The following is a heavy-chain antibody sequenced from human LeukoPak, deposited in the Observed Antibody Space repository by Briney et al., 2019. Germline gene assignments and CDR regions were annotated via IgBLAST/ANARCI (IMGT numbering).Heavy chain of an antibody. CDR3: ARQSYSNYVALDY. CDR1: GDSISSSSFY. Sequence: SSETLSLTCTVSGDSISSSSFYWGWIRQPPGKGLEWHGSIYYSGSTYYNPSLKSRVTISGDTSKNQFSLKVSSVTAADTAVYYCARQSYSNYVALDYWGQGTLVTVSS. J-gene: IGHJ4*02. D-gene: IGHD4-11*01. CDR2: IYYSGST. V-gene: IGHV4-39*01.